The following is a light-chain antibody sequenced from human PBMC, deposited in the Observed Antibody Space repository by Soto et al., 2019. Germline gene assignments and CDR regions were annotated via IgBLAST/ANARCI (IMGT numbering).Light chain of an antibody. CDR2: DVS. CDR1: QSISSW. Sequence: DIQMTQSPSTLSASVGDRVTITCRASQSISSWLAWYQQKPGKAPKLLIYDVSNLESGVPSRFSGSGSQTDFTLTISSLQPDDSATYYCQQYHTFWTFGQGTKVDIK. CDR3: QQYHTFWT. V-gene: IGKV1-5*01. J-gene: IGKJ1*01.